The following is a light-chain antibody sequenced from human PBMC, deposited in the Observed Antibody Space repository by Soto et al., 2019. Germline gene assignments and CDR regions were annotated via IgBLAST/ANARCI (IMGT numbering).Light chain of an antibody. CDR2: GAS. Sequence: EIVLTQSPATLSFSPGERATLSCRASQSVSSYLAWYQQKPGQAPSLIIYGASNRATGIPARFSSSGSGTDFPLTISSLEPEDFAVYYWQQRSNWPLTFGGGTKVEIK. CDR3: QQRSNWPLT. V-gene: IGKV3-11*01. J-gene: IGKJ4*01. CDR1: QSVSSY.